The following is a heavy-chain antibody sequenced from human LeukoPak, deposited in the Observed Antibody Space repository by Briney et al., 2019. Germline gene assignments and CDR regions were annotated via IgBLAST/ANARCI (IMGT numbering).Heavy chain of an antibody. V-gene: IGHV3-21*01. CDR1: GFSSSDYT. CDR3: ATISAAGRGGDLDF. CDR2: INSGGNYI. J-gene: IGHJ4*02. D-gene: IGHD6-13*01. Sequence: GSLRLSCAASGFSSSDYTMNWARQAPGKGLEWVSSINSGGNYIYYSDSVKGRFTISRDNAENSLYLQMNSLRAEDTAVYYCATISAAGRGGDLDFWGQGTLVTVSS.